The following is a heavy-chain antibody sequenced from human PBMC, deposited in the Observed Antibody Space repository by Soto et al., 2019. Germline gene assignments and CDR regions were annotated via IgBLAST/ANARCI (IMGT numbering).Heavy chain of an antibody. Sequence: QVQLVESGGGVVQPGRSLRLSCAASGFTFSSYGMHWVRQAPGKGLERGAVIWYDGSNKYYADSVKGRFTISRDNSKNTLYLQMNSLRAEDTAVYYCARAGSYSSSSYYFDYWGQGTLVTVSS. CDR2: IWYDGSNK. CDR3: ARAGSYSSSSYYFDY. J-gene: IGHJ4*02. V-gene: IGHV3-33*01. D-gene: IGHD6-6*01. CDR1: GFTFSSYG.